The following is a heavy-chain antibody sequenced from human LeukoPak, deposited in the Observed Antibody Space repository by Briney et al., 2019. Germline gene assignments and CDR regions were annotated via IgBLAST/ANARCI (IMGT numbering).Heavy chain of an antibody. V-gene: IGHV4-39*07. J-gene: IGHJ4*02. CDR1: GGSISSSSYY. D-gene: IGHD3-22*01. Sequence: PSETLSLTCTVSGGSISSSSYYWGWIRQPPGKGLGWIGSIYYSGSTYYNPSLKSRVTISVDTSKNQFSLKLSSVTAADTAVYYCATEDYYDSSGYYMVNWGQGTLVTVSS. CDR2: IYYSGST. CDR3: ATEDYYDSSGYYMVN.